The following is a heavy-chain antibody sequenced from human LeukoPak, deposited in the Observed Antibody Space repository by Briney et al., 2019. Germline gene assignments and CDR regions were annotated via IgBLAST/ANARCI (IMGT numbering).Heavy chain of an antibody. CDR1: GFTFSSYA. CDR2: ISGSGDST. D-gene: IGHD3-10*01. J-gene: IGHJ4*02. Sequence: GGSLRLSCAASGFTFSSYAMSWVRQAPGKGLEWVSAISGSGDSTFYADSVKGRFTISRDNSKNTLYLQMSSLRVEDTAVYYCARARGLWFGELSPDYWGQGTLVTVSS. V-gene: IGHV3-23*01. CDR3: ARARGLWFGELSPDY.